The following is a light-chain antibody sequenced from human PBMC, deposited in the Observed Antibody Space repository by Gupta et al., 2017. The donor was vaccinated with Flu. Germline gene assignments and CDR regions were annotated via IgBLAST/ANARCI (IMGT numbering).Light chain of an antibody. CDR3: MQGPYWPPPWT. CDR2: KVS. Sequence: PGALGQPAAISCRPSQRPGRNTFCNWFQLRPGQSPRRLIYKVSTRDSGVPDRFRGSGSGTDFTLTISRVEADDVGIDYCMQGPYWPPPWTFGPGTRVEIK. J-gene: IGKJ1*01. V-gene: IGKV2-30*01. CDR1: QRPGRNTF.